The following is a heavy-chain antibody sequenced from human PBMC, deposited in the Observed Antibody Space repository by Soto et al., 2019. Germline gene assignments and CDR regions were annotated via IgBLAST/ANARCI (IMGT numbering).Heavy chain of an antibody. CDR2: IYISGNT. CDR1: GDSVSSYY. Sequence: QVQLQESGPGLVKPSETLSLSCTVSGDSVSSYYWSWIRQLPGRGLEWIGYIYISGNTNYNPSLKSRVTISRDTSKNQFSLNLKSVTAADTAVCYCARGVLRYYHYGMDVWGQGTTVTVSS. V-gene: IGHV4-59*02. J-gene: IGHJ6*02. CDR3: ARGVLRYYHYGMDV.